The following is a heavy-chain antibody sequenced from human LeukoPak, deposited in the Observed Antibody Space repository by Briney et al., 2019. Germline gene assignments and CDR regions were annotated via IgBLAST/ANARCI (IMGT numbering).Heavy chain of an antibody. CDR3: ARATMGNDGAAGHSPWFDP. Sequence: ASVKVSCKASGYTFTSYDINWVRQATGQGLEWMGWMNPNSGNTGYAQKFQGRATITRNTSISTAYMELSSLRSEDTAVYYCARATMGNDGAAGHSPWFDPWGQGTLVTVSS. CDR2: MNPNSGNT. V-gene: IGHV1-8*03. D-gene: IGHD1-1*01. J-gene: IGHJ5*02. CDR1: GYTFTSYD.